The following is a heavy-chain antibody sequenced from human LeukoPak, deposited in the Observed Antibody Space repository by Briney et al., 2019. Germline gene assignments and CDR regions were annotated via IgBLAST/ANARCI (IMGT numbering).Heavy chain of an antibody. D-gene: IGHD6-19*01. Sequence: GESLKISCKGFGYSFTNYWITWVRQMPGKGLEWMGRIDTRDSYSNYSPSFQGHVTISVDKSINTVYLHWNSLKASDTAMYYCARLGEEWLVHNWFDPWGQGTLVTVSS. CDR3: ARLGEEWLVHNWFDP. J-gene: IGHJ5*02. CDR1: GYSFTNYW. V-gene: IGHV5-10-1*01. CDR2: IDTRDSYS.